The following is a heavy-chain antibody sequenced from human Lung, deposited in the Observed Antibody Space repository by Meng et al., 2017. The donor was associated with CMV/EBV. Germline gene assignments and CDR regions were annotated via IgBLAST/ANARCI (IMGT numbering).Heavy chain of an antibody. J-gene: IGHJ4*02. Sequence: QVQLQESGPGLVKPSGTLYLTSDVSGGSIRSSNWWSWVRQPPGKGLEWIGEIYHSGSTNYNPSLKSRVTISVDKSKNQFSLKLSSVTAADTAVYYCASFPPPGKQWLVTDYWGQGTLVTVSS. D-gene: IGHD6-19*01. CDR1: GGSIRSSNW. CDR3: ASFPPPGKQWLVTDY. CDR2: IYHSGST. V-gene: IGHV4-4*02.